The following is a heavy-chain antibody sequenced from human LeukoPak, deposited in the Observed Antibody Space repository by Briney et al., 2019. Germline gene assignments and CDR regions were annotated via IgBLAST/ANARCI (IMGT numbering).Heavy chain of an antibody. CDR3: AKWGEAHDILTDDAFDI. CDR2: IVPILGIT. D-gene: IGHD3-9*01. J-gene: IGHJ3*02. CDR1: GGTFGSYS. V-gene: IGHV1-69*02. Sequence: GASVKVSCKASGGTFGSYSVSWVRQAAGRGLEWMGRIVPILGITNYAQKFQGRVTISADKPTSTAYMDLNRLRSEDTGVYYCAKWGEAHDILTDDAFDIWGQGTTVTVSS.